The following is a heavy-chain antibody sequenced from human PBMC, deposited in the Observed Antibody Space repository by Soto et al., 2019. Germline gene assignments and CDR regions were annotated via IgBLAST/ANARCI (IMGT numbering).Heavy chain of an antibody. CDR2: TYYKSKWFN. J-gene: IGHJ4*02. V-gene: IGHV6-1*01. CDR3: ARGAMYGSGSYSVFDY. Sequence: SQTLSLTCAISGDSVSSNSAAWSWIRQSPSRGLEWLGRTYYKSKWFNDYAIPVKSRLTINPDTSKNQFFLHLNSVTPEDTAVSYCARGAMYGSGSYSVFDYWGQGIPVTVPQ. CDR1: GDSVSSNSAA. D-gene: IGHD3-10*01.